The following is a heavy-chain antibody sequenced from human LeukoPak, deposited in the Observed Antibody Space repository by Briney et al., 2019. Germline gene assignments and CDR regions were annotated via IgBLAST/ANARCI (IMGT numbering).Heavy chain of an antibody. CDR2: ISSSGSTI. D-gene: IGHD6-13*01. CDR3: ASCIAAAYNWFDP. J-gene: IGHJ5*02. Sequence: TGGSLRLSCAASGFTFSDYYMSWIRQAPGKGLEWVSYISSSGSTIYYADSVKGRFTISRDNAKNSLYLQMNSLRAEDTAVYYCASCIAAAYNWFDPWGQGTLVTVSS. CDR1: GFTFSDYY. V-gene: IGHV3-11*01.